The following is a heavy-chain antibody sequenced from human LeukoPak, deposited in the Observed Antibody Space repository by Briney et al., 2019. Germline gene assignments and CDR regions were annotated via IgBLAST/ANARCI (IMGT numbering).Heavy chain of an antibody. V-gene: IGHV4-59*01. J-gene: IGHJ5*02. CDR1: GGSISNYY. Sequence: KASETLSLTCTVSGGSISNYYWSWIRQPPGKRLEWVGCIYYSGSTNYNPSLKSRITISLDTSKNQFSLSLSSVTAADTAVYYCARDATYDSSGHRFDPWGQGTLVTVSS. CDR2: IYYSGST. CDR3: ARDATYDSSGHRFDP. D-gene: IGHD3-22*01.